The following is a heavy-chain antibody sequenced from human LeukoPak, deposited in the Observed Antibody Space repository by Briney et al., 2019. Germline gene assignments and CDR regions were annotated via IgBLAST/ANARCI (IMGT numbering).Heavy chain of an antibody. D-gene: IGHD6-19*01. CDR2: IYYSGST. CDR1: GGSISSYY. CDR3: ARDPYSSGSGDV. J-gene: IGHJ6*04. V-gene: IGHV4-59*01. Sequence: KPSETLSLTCTVSGGSISSYYWSWIRQTPGKGLEWIGYIYYSGSTNFNPSLKSRVTISVDTSKNQFSLKLSSVTAADTAVYYCARDPYSSGSGDVWGKGTTVTISS.